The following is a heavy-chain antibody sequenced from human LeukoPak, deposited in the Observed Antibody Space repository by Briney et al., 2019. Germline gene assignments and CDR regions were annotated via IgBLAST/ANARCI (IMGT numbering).Heavy chain of an antibody. CDR3: ARGGYGDYGGTDY. V-gene: IGHV1-69*04. CDR2: IIPILGIA. CDR1: GGTFSSYA. Sequence: SVKVSCKASGGTFSSYAISWVRQAPGQGLEWMGRIIPILGIANYAQKFQGRVTITADKSTSTAYMELSSLRSEDTAVYYCARGGYGDYGGTDYWGQGTLVTVSS. J-gene: IGHJ4*02. D-gene: IGHD4-17*01.